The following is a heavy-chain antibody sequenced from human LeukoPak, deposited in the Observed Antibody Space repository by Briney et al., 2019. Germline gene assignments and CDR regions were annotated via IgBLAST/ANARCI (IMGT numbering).Heavy chain of an antibody. CDR2: ISYDGSNK. CDR1: GFTFSSYA. D-gene: IGHD3-22*01. J-gene: IGHJ4*02. CDR3: NSARYYYDALVSR. V-gene: IGHV3-30*04. Sequence: GGPLRLSCEASGFTFSSYAMHWVRHAPGKGLEWVAVISYDGSNKYYADSVKGRFTISRDNSKNTLYLQMNSLRAEDTAVYYCNSARYYYDALVSRWGQGTLVTVSS.